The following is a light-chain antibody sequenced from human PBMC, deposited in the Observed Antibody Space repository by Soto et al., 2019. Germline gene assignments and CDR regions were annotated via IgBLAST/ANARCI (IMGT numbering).Light chain of an antibody. Sequence: DIQMTQSPSTPSASVGDRVTITCRASQSIKSWLAWYQQKPGTAPKLLIYDASTLESGVPSTFSGSGSGTEFTLTISSLQPDDFATFYCQQYDDYPLTFGGGTKVEIK. V-gene: IGKV1-5*01. CDR2: DAS. J-gene: IGKJ4*01. CDR1: QSIKSW. CDR3: QQYDDYPLT.